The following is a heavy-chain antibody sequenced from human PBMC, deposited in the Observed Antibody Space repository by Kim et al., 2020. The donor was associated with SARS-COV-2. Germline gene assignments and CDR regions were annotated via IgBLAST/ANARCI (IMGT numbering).Heavy chain of an antibody. J-gene: IGHJ4*02. CDR2: IYHSGST. Sequence: SETLSLTCAVSGGSISSSNWWSWVRQPPGKGLEWIGEIYHSGSTNYNPSLKSRVTISVDKSKKQFSLKLSSVTAADTAVYYCARRVRNTIFGVVTYFDYWGQGTLVTVSS. D-gene: IGHD3-3*01. V-gene: IGHV4-4*02. CDR3: ARRVRNTIFGVVTYFDY. CDR1: GGSISSSNW.